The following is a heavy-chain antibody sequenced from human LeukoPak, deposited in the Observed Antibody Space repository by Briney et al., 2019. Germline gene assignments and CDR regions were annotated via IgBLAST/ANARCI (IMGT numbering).Heavy chain of an antibody. J-gene: IGHJ4*02. CDR3: ARRKGFYFDY. Sequence: NRSETLSLTCTVSGGSISSFYWSWIRQPPGKGLEWIGYIYYTGGTNYNPSLKSRVTISVDTSKNQFSLKLSSVTAADTAVYYCARRKGFYFDYWGQRILVTVSS. V-gene: IGHV4-59*01. D-gene: IGHD1-14*01. CDR1: GGSISSFY. CDR2: IYYTGGT.